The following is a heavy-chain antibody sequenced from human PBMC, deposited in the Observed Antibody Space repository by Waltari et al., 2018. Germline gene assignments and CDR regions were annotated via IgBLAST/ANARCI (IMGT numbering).Heavy chain of an antibody. CDR3: AKGRVLLLHYFDY. J-gene: IGHJ4*02. CDR1: GFTFGSYA. D-gene: IGHD3-10*01. CDR2: ISGSGGST. V-gene: IGHV3-23*04. Sequence: EVQLVASGGGLVQPGGSLRLSCAASGFTFGSYAIGWVRQAPGKGLEWVSAISGSGGSTYYADSVKGRFTISRDNSKNTLYLQMNSLRAEDTAVYYCAKGRVLLLHYFDYWGQGTLVTVSS.